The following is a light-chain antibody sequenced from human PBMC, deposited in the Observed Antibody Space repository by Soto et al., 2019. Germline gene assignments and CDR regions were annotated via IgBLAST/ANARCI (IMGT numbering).Light chain of an antibody. V-gene: IGKV3-20*01. CDR3: QQYGRSPFT. CDR2: GAS. CDR1: QRIANNF. Sequence: EVVLTQSPVTLSLSPGERATLSCRASQRIANNFLAWFQQKPGQPPTLLIYGASTRASGIPARFSGSGSGTDFALTISRLEPGDFGVYYCQQYGRSPFTFGQGTKLQIK. J-gene: IGKJ2*01.